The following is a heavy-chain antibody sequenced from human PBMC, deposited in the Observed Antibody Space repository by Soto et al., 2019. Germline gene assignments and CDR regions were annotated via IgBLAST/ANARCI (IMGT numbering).Heavy chain of an antibody. CDR1: GGSISSYY. CDR3: ARDRDGDYYFDY. V-gene: IGHV4-59*01. CDR2: IYYSGST. J-gene: IGHJ4*02. Sequence: SETLSLTCTVSGGSISSYYWSWIRQPPGKGLEWIGYIYYSGSTNYNPSLKSRVTISVDTSKNQFSLKLSSVTAADTAVYYCARDRDGDYYFDYWGQGTLVTVSS. D-gene: IGHD4-17*01.